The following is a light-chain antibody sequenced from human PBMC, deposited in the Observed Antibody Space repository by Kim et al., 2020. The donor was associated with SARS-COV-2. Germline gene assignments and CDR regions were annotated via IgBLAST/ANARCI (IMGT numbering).Light chain of an antibody. CDR2: YDS. V-gene: IGLV3-21*04. Sequence: APGKTARITCGGNNSGSKRVHWYQQKPGQAPVLVIYYDSDRPSGIPERFSGSNSGNTATLTISRVEAGDEADYYCQVWDNSRDHVVFGGGTQLTVL. CDR3: QVWDNSRDHVV. J-gene: IGLJ2*01. CDR1: NSGSKR.